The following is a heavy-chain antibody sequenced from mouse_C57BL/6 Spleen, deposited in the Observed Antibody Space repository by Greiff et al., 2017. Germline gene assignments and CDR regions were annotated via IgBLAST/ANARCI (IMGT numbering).Heavy chain of an antibody. V-gene: IGHV6-3*01. Sequence: EVKLQESGGGLVQPGGSMKLSCVASGFTFSNYWMNWVRQSPEKGLEWVAQIRLKSDNYATHYAESVKGRFTISRDDSKSSVYLQMNNLRAEDTGIYYCTGDSSGFAYWGQGTLVTVSA. J-gene: IGHJ3*01. CDR2: IRLKSDNYAT. D-gene: IGHD3-2*02. CDR1: GFTFSNYW. CDR3: TGDSSGFAY.